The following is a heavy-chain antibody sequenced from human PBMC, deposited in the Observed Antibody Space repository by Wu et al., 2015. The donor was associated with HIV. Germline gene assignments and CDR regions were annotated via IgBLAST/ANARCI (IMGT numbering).Heavy chain of an antibody. J-gene: IGHJ3*02. CDR3: AMSEEVVVIIDGFDI. CDR1: GGGFNSYA. V-gene: IGHV1-69*05. D-gene: IGHD3-22*01. Sequence: QVHLVQSGAEVKKPGSSVKVSCKASGGGFNSYAISWVRQAPGQGLEWMGGVIPVIGTPNYLQKFQGRVTITTDESTATVYMEMSSLRSEDTAVYYCAMSEEVVVIIDGFDIWGQGTMVTVSS. CDR2: VIPVIGTP.